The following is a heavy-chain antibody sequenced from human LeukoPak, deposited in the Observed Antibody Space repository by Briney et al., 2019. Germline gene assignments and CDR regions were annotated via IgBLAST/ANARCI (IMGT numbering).Heavy chain of an antibody. CDR1: GGSFSGYY. Sequence: PSETLSLTCAVYGGSFSGYYWSWIRQPPGKGLEWIGEINHSGSTNYNPSLKSRVTISVDTSKNQFSLKLSSVTAADTAVYYCARGLQLLLYYYMDVWGNGATVTVSS. J-gene: IGHJ6*03. V-gene: IGHV4-34*01. D-gene: IGHD5-24*01. CDR2: INHSGST. CDR3: ARGLQLLLYYYMDV.